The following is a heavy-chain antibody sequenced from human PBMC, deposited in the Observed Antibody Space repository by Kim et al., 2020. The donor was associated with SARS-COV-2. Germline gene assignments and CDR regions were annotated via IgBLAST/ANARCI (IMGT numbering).Heavy chain of an antibody. J-gene: IGHJ4*02. CDR2: INHSGST. D-gene: IGHD5-18*01. CDR3: VGSGNTAMVSDY. CDR1: GGSFSGYY. V-gene: IGHV4-34*01. Sequence: SETLSLTCAVYGGSFSGYYWSWIRQPPGKGLEWIGEINHSGSTNYNPSLKSRVTISVDTSKNQFSLKLSSVTAADTAVYYCVGSGNTAMVSDYWGQGTLVTVSS.